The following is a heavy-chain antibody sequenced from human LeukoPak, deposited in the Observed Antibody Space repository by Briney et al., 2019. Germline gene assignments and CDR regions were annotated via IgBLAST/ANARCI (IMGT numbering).Heavy chain of an antibody. Sequence: SETLSLTCSVSGGSINNYHCSWIRQPPGKGLEWLGNIYVSGTTNYNSSLKSRLTISVDTFKNQLSLNLQSVTAADTAMYYCARHRYDTGGKKGVNWFDPWGQGTLVTVSS. V-gene: IGHV4-59*01. D-gene: IGHD4-23*01. CDR1: GGSINNYH. CDR3: ARHRYDTGGKKGVNWFDP. J-gene: IGHJ5*02. CDR2: IYVSGTT.